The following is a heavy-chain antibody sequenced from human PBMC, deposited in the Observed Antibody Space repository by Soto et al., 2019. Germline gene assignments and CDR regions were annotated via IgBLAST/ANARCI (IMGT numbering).Heavy chain of an antibody. Sequence: QVQLVQSGAEVTKPGASVKLSCKASGYTSTSYYIHWVRQAPGQGLEWVAMINPGGGRTKNAQMFQGRVTLTRDTSTGTVDMELSSLTSADTAVYYCARGPSCGGDCYLFDYWGQGSLVTVSS. J-gene: IGHJ4*02. D-gene: IGHD2-21*02. CDR3: ARGPSCGGDCYLFDY. CDR1: GYTSTSYY. CDR2: INPGGGRT. V-gene: IGHV1-46*01.